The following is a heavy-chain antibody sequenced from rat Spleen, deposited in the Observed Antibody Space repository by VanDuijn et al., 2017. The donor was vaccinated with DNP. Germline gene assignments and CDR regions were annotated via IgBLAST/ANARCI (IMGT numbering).Heavy chain of an antibody. CDR2: ISNAGDNT. Sequence: EVKLVESGGGLVQPGRSLKLSCAASGFTFSNYGMAWVRQAPGKGLEWVASISNAGDNTYYSDSVKGRFTISRDNAKSTLYLQMDSLRSEDTATYYCVSRPPPTRGPFDYWGQGVTVTVSS. J-gene: IGHJ2*01. V-gene: IGHV5-25*01. CDR3: VSRPPPTRGPFDY. CDR1: GFTFSNYG. D-gene: IGHD1-4*01.